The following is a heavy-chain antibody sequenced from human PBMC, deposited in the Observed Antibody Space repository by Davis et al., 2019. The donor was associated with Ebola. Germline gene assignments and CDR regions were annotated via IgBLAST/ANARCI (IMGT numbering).Heavy chain of an antibody. CDR1: GFTFSSYS. CDR3: ARYPIVIVSTPTNYYYGMDV. V-gene: IGHV3-21*01. Sequence: PGGSLRLSCAASGFTFSSYSMNWVRQAQGKVLEWVSSISASSRYIYYADSVKDRFTISRDNAKNSLYLQMSSLRAEDTALYYYARYPIVIVSTPTNYYYGMDVWGQGTTVTVSS. J-gene: IGHJ6*02. CDR2: ISASSRYI. D-gene: IGHD2/OR15-2a*01.